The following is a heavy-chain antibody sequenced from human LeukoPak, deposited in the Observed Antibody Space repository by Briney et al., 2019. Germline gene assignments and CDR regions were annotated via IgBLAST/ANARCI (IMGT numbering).Heavy chain of an antibody. V-gene: IGHV1-18*04. Sequence: ASVKVSCKASGYTFTSYGISWVRQAPGQGLEWMGWISAYNGNTNYAQKFQGRVTMTTDTSTSTAYMELRGLRSDDTAVYYCARDRTTGTTSPSDFDIWGQGTMVTVSS. J-gene: IGHJ3*02. D-gene: IGHD1-1*01. CDR1: GYTFTSYG. CDR2: ISAYNGNT. CDR3: ARDRTTGTTSPSDFDI.